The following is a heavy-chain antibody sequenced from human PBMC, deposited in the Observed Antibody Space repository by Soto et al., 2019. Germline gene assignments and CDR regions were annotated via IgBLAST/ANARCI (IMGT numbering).Heavy chain of an antibody. CDR1: GGTFSSYA. Sequence: QVQLVQSGAEVKKPGSSVKVSCKASGGTFSSYAISWVRQAPGQGLEWMGGIIPIFGTANYAQKFQGRVTITADESTSTAYMELSSLRSEDTAVYYCAREVTMVRGVINWFDPWGQGTLVTVSS. D-gene: IGHD3-10*01. V-gene: IGHV1-69*01. CDR3: AREVTMVRGVINWFDP. CDR2: IIPIFGTA. J-gene: IGHJ5*02.